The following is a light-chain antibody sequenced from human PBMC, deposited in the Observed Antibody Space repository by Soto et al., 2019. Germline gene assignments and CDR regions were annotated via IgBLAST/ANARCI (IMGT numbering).Light chain of an antibody. J-gene: IGLJ1*01. CDR1: SGHSSYA. CDR3: QTWGTGIHV. Sequence: QAVVTQSPSASASLGASVKFTCTLSSGHSSYAIAWHQQQPEKGPRYLMKLNSDGSHSKGDGIPDHFSGSSSGAERYLTISSLQSEDEADYYCQTWGTGIHVFGTGTKLTVL. V-gene: IGLV4-69*01. CDR2: LNSDGSH.